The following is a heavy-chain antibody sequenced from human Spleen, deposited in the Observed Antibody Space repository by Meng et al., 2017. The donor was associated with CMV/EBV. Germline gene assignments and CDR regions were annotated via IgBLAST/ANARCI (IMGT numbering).Heavy chain of an antibody. J-gene: IGHJ2*01. Sequence: SETLSLTCTVSGDSIRNSDYHWGWIRQPPGKGLEWIGIIFHGGTTSYNPSLKSRVTISVDTSENHFSLRLSSVTAADTAVYYCARTLTYSTSGQRWKYFDLWGRGTLVTVSS. V-gene: IGHV4-39*02. CDR3: ARTLTYSTSGQRWKYFDL. D-gene: IGHD6-6*01. CDR1: GDSIRNSDYH. CDR2: IFHGGTT.